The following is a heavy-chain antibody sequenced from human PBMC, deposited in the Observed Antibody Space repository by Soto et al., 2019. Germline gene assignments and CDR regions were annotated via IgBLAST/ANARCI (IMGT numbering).Heavy chain of an antibody. D-gene: IGHD2-2*01. J-gene: IGHJ4*02. CDR1: GFTFSSYW. CDR2: LNSDGSST. CDR3: VRALSYASPTLDY. V-gene: IGHV3-74*01. Sequence: GGSLRLSCAASGFTFSSYWMHWVRQAPGKGLVWVSRLNSDGSSTSYAGSVKGRFTISRDNAKNTVFLQMNSLRVEDTAVYYCVRALSYASPTLDYWGQGTLVTVSS.